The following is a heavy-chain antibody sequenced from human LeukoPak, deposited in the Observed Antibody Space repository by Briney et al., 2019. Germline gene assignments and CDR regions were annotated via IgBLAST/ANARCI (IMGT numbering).Heavy chain of an antibody. D-gene: IGHD3-22*01. CDR1: GGSISSYY. J-gene: IGHJ5*02. CDR3: ARDLIVGENWFDP. V-gene: IGHV4-59*01. Sequence: SVTLSLTCTVSGGSISSYYWSWIRQPPGKGLEWIGYIYYSGSTNYNPSLKSRVTISVDTSKNQFSLKLSSVTAADTAVYYCARDLIVGENWFDPWGQGTLVTVSS. CDR2: IYYSGST.